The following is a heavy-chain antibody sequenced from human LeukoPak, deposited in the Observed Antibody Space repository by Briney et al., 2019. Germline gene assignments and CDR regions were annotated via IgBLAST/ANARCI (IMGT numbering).Heavy chain of an antibody. D-gene: IGHD3-22*01. Sequence: ASLKLSCKTSGYTFISYYIYWVRQAPGQGLECGGIINPSGGGTNYGQKFQGRVTMTSDMSTSTVYIELSSLRSEDTAVYYCARGAPPNYYDSSGYLDYWGQGTLVPVSS. CDR2: INPSGGGT. V-gene: IGHV1-46*01. CDR3: ARGAPPNYYDSSGYLDY. J-gene: IGHJ4*02. CDR1: GYTFISYY.